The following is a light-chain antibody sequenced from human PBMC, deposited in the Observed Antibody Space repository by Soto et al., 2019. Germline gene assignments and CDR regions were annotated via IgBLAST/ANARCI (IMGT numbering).Light chain of an antibody. CDR2: KAS. V-gene: IGKV1-5*03. J-gene: IGKJ1*01. CDR3: QQYNTYSGT. Sequence: IQMTQSPSTLSASVGDRVTITFRASQNDENYLAWYQQKPGKAPKLLIYKASGLESGVPSRFGGSGYGTEFALTISSLQSDDFAPYYCQQYNTYSGTFGQGTKVDLK. CDR1: QNDENY.